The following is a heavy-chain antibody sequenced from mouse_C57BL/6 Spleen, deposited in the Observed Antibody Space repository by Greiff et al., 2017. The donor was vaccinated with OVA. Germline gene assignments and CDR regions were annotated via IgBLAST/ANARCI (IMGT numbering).Heavy chain of an antibody. Sequence: EVKLVESGPGLVKPSQSLSLTCSVTGYSITSGYYWNWIRQFPVNKLEWMGYISYDGSNNYNPSLKNLISIARDTSKNQFFLKLNSVTTENTATYDCARALYYDLYLYFDVWGTGTTVTVSS. V-gene: IGHV3-6*01. CDR3: ARALYYDLYLYFDV. J-gene: IGHJ1*03. CDR2: ISYDGSN. CDR1: GYSITSGYY. D-gene: IGHD2-4*01.